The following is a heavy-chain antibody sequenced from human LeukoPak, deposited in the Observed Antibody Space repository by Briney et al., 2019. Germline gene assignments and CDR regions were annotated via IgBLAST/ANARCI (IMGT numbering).Heavy chain of an antibody. CDR3: ASWVGTAGTESGFSGPFDY. CDR2: ISGSGASI. V-gene: IGHV3-48*01. D-gene: IGHD6-25*01. Sequence: TGGSLRLSCAVSGLTFSGYSMHWVRQAPGKGLEWLSYISGSGASIYYVDSVKGRFTISRDNAKNSLYLKMNSMRVEDTAVYYCASWVGTAGTESGFSGPFDYWGQGTQVAVSS. CDR1: GLTFSGYS. J-gene: IGHJ4*02.